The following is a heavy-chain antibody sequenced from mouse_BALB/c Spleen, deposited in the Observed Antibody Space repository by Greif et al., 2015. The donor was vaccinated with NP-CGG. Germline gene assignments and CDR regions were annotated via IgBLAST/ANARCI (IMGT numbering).Heavy chain of an antibody. J-gene: IGHJ2*01. CDR3: TRDGYYYFDY. CDR1: GYTFTDYE. V-gene: IGHV1-15*01. CDR2: IDPETGGT. D-gene: IGHD2-3*01. Sequence: QVQLQQSGAELVRPGASVTLSCKASGYTFTDYEMHWVKQTPVHGLEWIGAIDPETGGTAYNQKFKGKATLTADKSSSTAYMELRSLTSEDSAVYYCTRDGYYYFDYWGQGTTLTVSS.